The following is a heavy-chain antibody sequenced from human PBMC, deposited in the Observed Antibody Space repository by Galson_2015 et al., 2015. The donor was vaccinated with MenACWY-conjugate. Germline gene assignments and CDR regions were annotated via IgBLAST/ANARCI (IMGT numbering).Heavy chain of an antibody. CDR2: IKQDGSGK. J-gene: IGHJ3*01. CDR1: GFTFSNSW. D-gene: IGHD6-19*01. V-gene: IGHV3-7*01. CDR3: ARAKEQWLSKTFDL. Sequence: SLRLFCATSGFTFSNSWMGWVRQAPGKGLEWVANIKQDGSGKYYVDSVKGRFIISRDNAKNSLFLQMDSLRAEDTALYYCARAKEQWLSKTFDLWGQGTMVTVSS.